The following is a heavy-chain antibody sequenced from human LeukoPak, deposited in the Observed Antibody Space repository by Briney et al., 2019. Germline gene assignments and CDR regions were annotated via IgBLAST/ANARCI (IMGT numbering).Heavy chain of an antibody. Sequence: SQTLSLTCTVSGGSISSGGYFWSWIRQHPGKGLEWIGYIYYSGITYYNPSLKSRVSISVDTAKNQFSLKLSSVTAADTAVYYCARDVGYCSVNSCYGMDVWGQGTTVTVSS. D-gene: IGHD2-15*01. J-gene: IGHJ6*02. CDR3: ARDVGYCSVNSCYGMDV. CDR2: IYYSGIT. V-gene: IGHV4-31*03. CDR1: GGSISSGGYF.